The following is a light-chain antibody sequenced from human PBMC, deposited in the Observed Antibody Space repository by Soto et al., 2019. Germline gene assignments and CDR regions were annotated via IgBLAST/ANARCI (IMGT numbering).Light chain of an antibody. J-gene: IGKJ1*01. CDR1: RSISDW. V-gene: IGKV1-5*01. CDR2: DAS. CDR3: TQYSSHLWP. Sequence: DVQMAQTPSSLSPSVEDRVTISCRASRSISDWLAWYQQKPGKAPELLIFDASNLKSGVSSRFSGSGSGTEFTLTISWLQPDDVAPYYCTQYSSHLWPSCQGTKV.